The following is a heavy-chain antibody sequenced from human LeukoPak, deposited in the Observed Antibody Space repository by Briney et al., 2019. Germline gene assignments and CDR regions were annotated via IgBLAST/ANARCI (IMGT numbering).Heavy chain of an antibody. Sequence: PSQTLSLTCTVSGGSISSGDYYWSWIRQPPGKGLEWLGYIYYSGSTYYNPSLKSRVTISVDTSKNQFSLKLSSVTAADTAVYYCARAQALGYCSGGSCGGYPGYFDYWGQGTLVTVSS. CDR3: ARAQALGYCSGGSCGGYPGYFDY. J-gene: IGHJ4*02. D-gene: IGHD2-15*01. V-gene: IGHV4-30-4*01. CDR1: GGSISSGDYY. CDR2: IYYSGST.